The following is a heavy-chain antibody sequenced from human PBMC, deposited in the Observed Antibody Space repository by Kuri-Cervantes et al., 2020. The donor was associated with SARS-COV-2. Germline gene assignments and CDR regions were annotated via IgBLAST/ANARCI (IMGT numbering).Heavy chain of an antibody. D-gene: IGHD3-22*01. CDR1: GFTFSSYA. Sequence: LSLTCAASGFTFSSYAMSWVRQAPGKGLEWVSAISGSGGSTYYADSVKYRFTISRDNSTNTLYLQMNSLRAENTLVYYCSKAERQIHYYDSSGYYDYWGQGTLVTVSS. CDR2: ISGSGGST. CDR3: SKAERQIHYYDSSGYYDY. J-gene: IGHJ4*02. V-gene: IGHV3-23*01.